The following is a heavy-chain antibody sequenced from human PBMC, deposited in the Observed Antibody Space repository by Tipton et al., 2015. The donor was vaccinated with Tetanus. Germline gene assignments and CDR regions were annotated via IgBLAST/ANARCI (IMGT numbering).Heavy chain of an antibody. CDR2: ISSSGST. V-gene: IGHV4-31*03. CDR1: GVSISGGRYY. J-gene: IGHJ4*02. Sequence: LRLSCSVSGVSISGGRYYWSWIRQRPGKGLEWIGDISSSGSTYTDPSLKGRVTISVDTSKNQFSLRVNSVTAADTAVYYCARDQARGARGWNYFDFWGLGTLVTVSS. D-gene: IGHD1-26*01. CDR3: ARDQARGARGWNYFDF.